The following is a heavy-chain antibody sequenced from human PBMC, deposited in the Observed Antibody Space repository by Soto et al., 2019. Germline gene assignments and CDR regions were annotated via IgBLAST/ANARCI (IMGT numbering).Heavy chain of an antibody. CDR3: ARGPQLLFGY. Sequence: SETLSLTCTVSGGSISSRGYYWSWIRQPPGKGLEWIGEINHSGSTNYNPSLKSRVTISVDTSKNQFSLKLSSVTAADTAVYYCARGPQLLFGYWGQGTLVTVSS. CDR2: INHSGST. D-gene: IGHD3-10*01. V-gene: IGHV4-39*07. J-gene: IGHJ4*02. CDR1: GGSISSRGYY.